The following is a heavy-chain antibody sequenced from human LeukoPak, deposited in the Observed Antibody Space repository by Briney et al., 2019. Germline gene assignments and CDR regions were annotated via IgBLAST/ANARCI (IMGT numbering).Heavy chain of an antibody. CDR1: GLPFSNAW. CDR3: TTDLGYLGDIGARSGFDY. V-gene: IGHV3-15*01. J-gene: IGHJ4*02. CDR2: IKSKTDGRTK. Sequence: TGGSLTLSCAASGLPFSNAWMSWVRQAPGKGPEWVGRIKSKTDGRTKDYAAPVNGRFTISRDDSKNTLYLQMNSLITEDTAVYYCTTDLGYLGDIGARSGFDYWGQGTLVTVSS. D-gene: IGHD5-12*01.